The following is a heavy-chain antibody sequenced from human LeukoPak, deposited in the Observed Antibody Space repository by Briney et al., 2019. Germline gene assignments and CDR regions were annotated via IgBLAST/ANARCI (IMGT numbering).Heavy chain of an antibody. J-gene: IGHJ6*03. V-gene: IGHV4-59*01. CDR2: IYYSGST. CDR3: ARYSSSFHYYYYYMDV. D-gene: IGHD6-13*01. Sequence: SETLSLTCTVYGGSISSYYWSWIRQPPGKGLEWIGYIYYSGSTNYNPSLKSRVTISLGTSKNQFSLKLSSVTAADTAVYYCARYSSSFHYYYYYMDVWGKGTTVTISS. CDR1: GGSISSYY.